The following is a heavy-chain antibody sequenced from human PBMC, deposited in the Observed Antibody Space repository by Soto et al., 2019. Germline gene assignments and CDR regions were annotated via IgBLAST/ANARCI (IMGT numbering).Heavy chain of an antibody. Sequence: EVQLVESGGGLVQPGRSLRLSCAASGFTFDNYAMHWVRQAPGKGLEWVSGLNWNSGDIGYADSVKGRFTISRDNAENSLYLQMNSLRAEDTAFYYCAKDMSGYPPYYFDYWGQGPLVTVSS. V-gene: IGHV3-9*01. CDR3: AKDMSGYPPYYFDY. CDR2: LNWNSGDI. J-gene: IGHJ4*02. D-gene: IGHD3-3*01. CDR1: GFTFDNYA.